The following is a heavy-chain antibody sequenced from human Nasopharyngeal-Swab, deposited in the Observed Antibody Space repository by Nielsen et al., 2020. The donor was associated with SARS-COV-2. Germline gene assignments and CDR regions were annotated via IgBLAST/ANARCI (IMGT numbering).Heavy chain of an antibody. CDR2: IIPIFGTA. J-gene: IGHJ6*03. D-gene: IGHD6-19*01. V-gene: IGHV1-69*15. CDR3: ARVKVRRSGWFLVDYYYMDV. Sequence: WVRQAPGQGLEWMGRIIPIFGTANFAQKFQGRVTITADESTSTAYMELSSLRSEDTAVYYCARVKVRRSGWFLVDYYYMDVWGKGTTVTVSS.